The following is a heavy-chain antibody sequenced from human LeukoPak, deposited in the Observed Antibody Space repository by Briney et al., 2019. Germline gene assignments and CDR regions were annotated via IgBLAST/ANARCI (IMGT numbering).Heavy chain of an antibody. CDR2: ISSSSSYI. J-gene: IGHJ4*02. Sequence: GGSLRLSCAASGFTFSSYSMNLVRQAPGKGLEWVSSISSSSSYIYYADSVKGRFTISRDNAKNSLYLQMNSLRAEDTAVYYCARGQRVDFWSGYYTVFVPWGQGTLVTVSS. CDR3: ARGQRVDFWSGYYTVFVP. CDR1: GFTFSSYS. V-gene: IGHV3-21*01. D-gene: IGHD3-3*01.